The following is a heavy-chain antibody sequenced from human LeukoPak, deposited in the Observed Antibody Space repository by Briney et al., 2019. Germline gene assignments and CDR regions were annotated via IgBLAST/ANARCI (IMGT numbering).Heavy chain of an antibody. CDR3: ARGGGAVDY. CDR1: GFTFSDYW. D-gene: IGHD3-10*01. CDR2: IKRDGSEK. Sequence: GGSLRLSCAASGFTFSDYWMTWLRQAPGKGLEWVANIKRDGSEKYYVDSVKGRFTISRDNAKNSLYLQMNSLRAEDTAVYYCARGGGAVDYWGQGTLVTVSS. V-gene: IGHV3-7*01. J-gene: IGHJ4*02.